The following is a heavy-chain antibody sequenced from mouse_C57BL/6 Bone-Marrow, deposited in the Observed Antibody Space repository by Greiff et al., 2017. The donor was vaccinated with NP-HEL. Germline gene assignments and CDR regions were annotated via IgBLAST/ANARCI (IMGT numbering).Heavy chain of an antibody. D-gene: IGHD3-2*02. CDR2: IDPSDSET. J-gene: IGHJ2*01. V-gene: IGHV1-52*01. CDR3: ARRGDSSGSYYFDY. Sequence: VQLQQSGAELVRPGSSVKLSCKASGYTFTSYWMHWVKQRPIQGLEWIGNIDPSDSETHYNQKFKDKATLTVDKSSSTAYMQLSSLTSEDSAVYYCARRGDSSGSYYFDYWGQGTTLTVSS. CDR1: GYTFTSYW.